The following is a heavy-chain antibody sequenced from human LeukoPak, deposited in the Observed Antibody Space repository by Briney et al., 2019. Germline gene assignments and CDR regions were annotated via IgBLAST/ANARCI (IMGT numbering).Heavy chain of an antibody. D-gene: IGHD6-13*01. J-gene: IGHJ4*02. CDR2: ISWNSNSI. CDR3: AKDKYSSSLSEFDY. V-gene: IGHV3-9*01. CDR1: GFSFDDHA. Sequence: PGGSLRLSCAASGFSFDDHAMHWVRQAPGKGLEWVSGISWNSNSIGYADSVKGRFTISGDNAKNSLCLQMNSLTSEDTALYYCAKDKYSSSLSEFDYWGQGTLVTVSS.